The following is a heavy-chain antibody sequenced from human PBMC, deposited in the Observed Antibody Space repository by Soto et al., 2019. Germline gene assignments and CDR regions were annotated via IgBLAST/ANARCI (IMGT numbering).Heavy chain of an antibody. CDR3: ARVMVRNYYYYGMDV. CDR2: IIPIFGTA. V-gene: IGHV1-69*13. D-gene: IGHD2-15*01. CDR1: GGTFSSYA. J-gene: IGHJ6*02. Sequence: SVKVSCKASGGTFSSYAISWLRQAPGQGLEWMGGIIPIFGTANYAQKFQGRVTITADESTSTAYMELSSLRSEDTAVYYCARVMVRNYYYYGMDVWGQGTTVTVSS.